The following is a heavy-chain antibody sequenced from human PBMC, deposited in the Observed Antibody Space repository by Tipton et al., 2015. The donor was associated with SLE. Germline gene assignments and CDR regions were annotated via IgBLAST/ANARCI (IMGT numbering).Heavy chain of an antibody. V-gene: IGHV4-59*01. J-gene: IGHJ4*02. CDR3: ARSWNDAPPDLGY. Sequence: TLSLTCTVSGGSIGSFYWSWIRQPPGKGLEWIGNIDYTANPNYSPSLKSRVTISIDTSTNHFSLKLRSVTAADTAVYYCARSWNDAPPDLGYRGQGILVSVSS. D-gene: IGHD1-1*01. CDR2: IDYTANP. CDR1: GGSIGSFY.